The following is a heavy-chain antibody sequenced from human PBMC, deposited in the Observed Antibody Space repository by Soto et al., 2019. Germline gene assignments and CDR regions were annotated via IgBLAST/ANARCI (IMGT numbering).Heavy chain of an antibody. D-gene: IGHD3-10*01. Sequence: ETLSLTCTVFGASISYGGFSWSWIRQVPGEGPEWVTRINDDGTRTDYADSAKGRFTISRDNAKDILYLQMNALRVDDTAVYYCIRGPRPSSVGTGAFWGQGTLVTVSS. CDR2: INDDGTRT. CDR3: IRGPRPSSVGTGAF. J-gene: IGHJ4*02. V-gene: IGHV3-74*01. CDR1: GASISYGGFS.